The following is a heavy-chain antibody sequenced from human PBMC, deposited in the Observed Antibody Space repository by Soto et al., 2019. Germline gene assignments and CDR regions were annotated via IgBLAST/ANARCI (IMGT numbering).Heavy chain of an antibody. Sequence: QVQLVESGGGVVQPGRSLRLSCAASGFTFSDYPMYWVRQAPGKGLDWVALISFDGKTEYYAGSVKGRFAISRDNSKKTLYLQMNTLRVEYTAVYDRAGIYSSDSNGYYPCESWGQGTLVTVST. CDR1: GFTFSDYP. J-gene: IGHJ5*02. CDR2: ISFDGKTE. D-gene: IGHD5-18*01. V-gene: IGHV3-30*09. CDR3: AGIYSSDSNGYYPCES.